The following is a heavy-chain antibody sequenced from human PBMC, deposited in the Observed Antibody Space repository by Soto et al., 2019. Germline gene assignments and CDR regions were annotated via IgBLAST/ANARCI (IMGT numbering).Heavy chain of an antibody. CDR1: GFTFSSYA. CDR2: ISSYGGST. D-gene: IGHD3-22*01. CDR3: ARDPDSSGYYYFDY. V-gene: IGHV3-64*01. Sequence: EVQLVESGGGLVQPGGSLRLSCAASGFTFSSYAMQWVRQAPGKGLEYVSAISSYGGSTYYANSVKGRFTISRDNSKNTLYLQMGSLRAEDMAVYYCARDPDSSGYYYFDYWGQATLVTVSS. J-gene: IGHJ4*02.